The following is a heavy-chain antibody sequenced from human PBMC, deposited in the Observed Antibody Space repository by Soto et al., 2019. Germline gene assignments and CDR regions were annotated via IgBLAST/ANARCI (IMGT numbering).Heavy chain of an antibody. J-gene: IGHJ6*02. CDR1: GFTFSNYD. V-gene: IGHV3-13*01. CDR2: ITTAGDT. Sequence: GGSLRLSCAASGFTFSNYDMHWVRQVTGKGLEWVSGITTAGDTYYPGSVKGRFAISREKAKNSLYLQMNSLSAGDTAVYYCARELHGGSYGMDVWGQGTTVTVSS. CDR3: ARELHGGSYGMDV.